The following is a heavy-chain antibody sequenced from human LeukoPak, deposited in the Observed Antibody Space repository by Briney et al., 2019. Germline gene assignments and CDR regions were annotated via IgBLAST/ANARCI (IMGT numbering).Heavy chain of an antibody. CDR3: ARTYCSGGSCHFDY. V-gene: IGHV4-39*01. J-gene: IGHJ4*02. Sequence: SETLSLTCTVSGGSITSSSYFWGWTRQSPGKGLEWIGTIYYSGSTYYTPSLKSRVTISVDTSKNQFSLRLSSVTAADTAVYYCARTYCSGGSCHFDYWGQGTLVTVSS. CDR1: GGSITSSSYF. CDR2: IYYSGST. D-gene: IGHD2-15*01.